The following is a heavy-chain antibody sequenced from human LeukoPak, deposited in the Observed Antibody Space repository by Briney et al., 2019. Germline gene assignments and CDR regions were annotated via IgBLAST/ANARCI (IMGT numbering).Heavy chain of an antibody. V-gene: IGHV4-31*03. CDR2: IYYGGST. Sequence: SQTLSLTCTVSGGSISSGGYYWSWIRQHPGKGLEWIGYIYYGGSTYYNPSLKSRVTISVDTSKNQFSLKLSSVTAADTAVYYCARGRGGNYYDPIDYWGQGTLVTVSS. J-gene: IGHJ4*02. CDR1: GGSISSGGYY. D-gene: IGHD3-22*01. CDR3: ARGRGGNYYDPIDY.